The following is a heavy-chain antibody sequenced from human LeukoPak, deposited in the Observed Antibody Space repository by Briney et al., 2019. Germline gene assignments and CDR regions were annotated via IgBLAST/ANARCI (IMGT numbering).Heavy chain of an antibody. D-gene: IGHD3-16*01. CDR3: ARATLFGAFDI. V-gene: IGHV4-61*02. J-gene: IGHJ3*02. CDR2: IYTSGNT. CDR1: GGSISSGSYY. Sequence: PSETLSLTCTVSGGSISSGSYYWSWIRQPAGKGLEWIGRIYTSGNTNYNPSLKSRVTISVDTSKNQFSLKLSSVTAADTAVYYCARATLFGAFDIWGQGTMVTVSS.